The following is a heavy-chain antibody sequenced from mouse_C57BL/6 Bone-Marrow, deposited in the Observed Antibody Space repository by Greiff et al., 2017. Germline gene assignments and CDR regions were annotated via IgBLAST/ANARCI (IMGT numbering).Heavy chain of an antibody. V-gene: IGHV14-4*01. CDR1: GFNIKDDY. CDR3: TGSQAWFAY. Sequence: VQLKESGAELVRPGASVKLSCTASGFNIKDDYMHWVKQRPEQGLEWIGWIDTENGDTEYASKFQGKATISADTSSNTAYLQLSSLTSEDTAVYYCTGSQAWFAYWGQGTLVTVSA. D-gene: IGHD1-1*01. J-gene: IGHJ3*01. CDR2: IDTENGDT.